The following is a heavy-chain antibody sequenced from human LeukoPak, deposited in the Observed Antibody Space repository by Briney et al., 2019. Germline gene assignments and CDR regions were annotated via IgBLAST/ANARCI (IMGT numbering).Heavy chain of an antibody. Sequence: GGSLRLSCGASGFTFSSNAMYWVRQAPGKGLEWVSGISDSGRSTYYADSVKGRFTISRDKSKNMLYLQMNSLRAEDTAVYYCAKDLAGTTSFDYWAREPWSPSPQ. V-gene: IGHV3-23*01. CDR3: AKDLAGTTSFDY. CDR2: ISDSGRST. CDR1: GFTFSSNA. D-gene: IGHD1-7*01. J-gene: IGHJ4*02.